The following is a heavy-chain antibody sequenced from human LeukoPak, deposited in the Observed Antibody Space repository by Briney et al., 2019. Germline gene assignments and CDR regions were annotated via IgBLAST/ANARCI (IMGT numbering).Heavy chain of an antibody. V-gene: IGHV4-39*01. CDR2: IYYSGST. CDR3: ARRPVGASGYDS. J-gene: IGHJ4*02. D-gene: IGHD1-26*01. Sequence: SETLSLTCTVSGGSISSSSYCWGWIRQPPGKGLEWIGSIYYSGSTYYNPSLKSRVTISVDTSKNQFSLKLSSVTAADTAVHYCARRPVGASGYDSWGQGTLVTVSS. CDR1: GGSISSSSYC.